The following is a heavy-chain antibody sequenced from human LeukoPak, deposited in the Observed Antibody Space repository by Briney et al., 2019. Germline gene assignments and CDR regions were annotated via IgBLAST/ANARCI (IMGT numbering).Heavy chain of an antibody. CDR3: ARDGCMVRGPRYYYYYYGMDV. V-gene: IGHV3-33*01. D-gene: IGHD3-10*01. Sequence: GRSLRLSCAASGFTFSGYGMHWVRQAPGKGLEWVAVIWYDGSNKYYADSVKGRFTISRDNSKNTLYLQMNSLRAEDTAVYYCARDGCMVRGPRYYYYYYGMDVWGQGTTVTVSS. J-gene: IGHJ6*02. CDR1: GFTFSGYG. CDR2: IWYDGSNK.